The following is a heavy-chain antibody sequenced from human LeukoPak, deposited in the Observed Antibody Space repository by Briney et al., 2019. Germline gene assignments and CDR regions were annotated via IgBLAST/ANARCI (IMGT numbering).Heavy chain of an antibody. J-gene: IGHJ6*02. D-gene: IGHD2-2*01. CDR2: ISGSSGST. Sequence: GGSLRLSCAASGFTFDDYAMSWVRQAPGKGLEWVSAISGSSGSTYYADSVKGRFTISRANSKNTLYLQMNSLRVEDTAVYYCAKVEGCSTTSCYRNYGLDVWGQGTTVTVSS. CDR3: AKVEGCSTTSCYRNYGLDV. V-gene: IGHV3-23*01. CDR1: GFTFDDYA.